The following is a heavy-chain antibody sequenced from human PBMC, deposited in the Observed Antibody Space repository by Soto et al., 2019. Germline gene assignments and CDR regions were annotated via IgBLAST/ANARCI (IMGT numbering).Heavy chain of an antibody. CDR3: ARRYGGNLEY. J-gene: IGHJ4*02. CDR1: GGSLSNFY. Sequence: SSETLSLTCTVSGGSLSNFYWSWIRQPPGKGLEWIGYIYYSGSTNYNPSLKSRVTISVDTSKNQFSLKLSSVTAADTDVYLCARRYGGNLEYWGQGTLVTVSS. CDR2: IYYSGST. D-gene: IGHD1-26*01. V-gene: IGHV4-59*08.